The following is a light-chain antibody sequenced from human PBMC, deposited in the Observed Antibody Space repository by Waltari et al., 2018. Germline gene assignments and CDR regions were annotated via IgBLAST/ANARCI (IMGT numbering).Light chain of an antibody. CDR2: GAS. Sequence: DIQITQSPSPLSASVGDRVTITGRASQGISNSLAWYQQKPGKAPKLLLYGASRLESGVPPRFSGSGSGTDYTLTISSLQPDDFATYYCQQYYFTPYTFGQGTKLDIK. CDR3: QQYYFTPYT. CDR1: QGISNS. V-gene: IGKV1-NL1*01. J-gene: IGKJ2*01.